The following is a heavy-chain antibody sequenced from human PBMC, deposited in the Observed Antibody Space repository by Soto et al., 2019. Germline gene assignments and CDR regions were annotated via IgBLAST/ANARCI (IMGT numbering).Heavy chain of an antibody. CDR1: GFSLSTSGVG. J-gene: IGHJ4*02. CDR2: IYWDDDK. Sequence: SGPTLVNPTQTLTLTCTFSGFSLSTSGVGVGWIRQPPGKALEWLALIYWDDDKRYSPSLKSRLTITKDTSKNQVVLTMTNVDPVDTATYYCAHAFRYSRGWYPTSSDYWGQGTLVTVSS. D-gene: IGHD6-19*01. V-gene: IGHV2-5*02. CDR3: AHAFRYSRGWYPTSSDY.